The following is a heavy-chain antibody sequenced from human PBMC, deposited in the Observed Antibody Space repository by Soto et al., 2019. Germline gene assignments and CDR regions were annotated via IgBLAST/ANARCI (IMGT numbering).Heavy chain of an antibody. CDR1: GGTFSSYT. V-gene: IGHV1-69*02. D-gene: IGHD5-18*01. CDR2: IIPILGIA. J-gene: IGHJ3*02. CDR3: ARGGGYRRI. Sequence: QVQLVQSGAEVKKPGSSVKVSCKASGGTFSSYTISWVRQAPGQGLEWMGRIIPILGIANYAQKFQGRVTSXADKSTRTAYMELSSLRSEDTAVYYCARGGGYRRIWGQGTMVTVSS.